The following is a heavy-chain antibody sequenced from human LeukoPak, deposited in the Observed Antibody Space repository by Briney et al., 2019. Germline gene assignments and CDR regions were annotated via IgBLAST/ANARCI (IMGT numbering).Heavy chain of an antibody. CDR3: AAASVHYFDSSGYYFYFEF. J-gene: IGHJ4*02. CDR2: IYYSGTT. Sequence: PSEALSLTCAVSGDSINSESFFWGWLRQPPGKGLEWIGSIYYSGTTYYNPSLKSRVSVSVDTSNNQFSLRLRSVTAADTAVYFCAAASVHYFDSSGYYFYFEFWGQGTLVPVSS. CDR1: GDSINSESFF. V-gene: IGHV4-39*01. D-gene: IGHD3-22*01.